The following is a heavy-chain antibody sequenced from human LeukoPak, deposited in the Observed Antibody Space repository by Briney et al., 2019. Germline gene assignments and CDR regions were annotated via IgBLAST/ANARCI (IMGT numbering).Heavy chain of an antibody. Sequence: GGSLRLSCAASGFTFSNAWMSWVRQAPGKGLEWVAVIWYDGSNKYYADSVKGRFTISRDNSKNTLYLQMNSLRAEDTAVYYCASAYYYDSSGYYYWGQGTLVTVSS. CDR2: IWYDGSNK. V-gene: IGHV3-33*08. CDR3: ASAYYYDSSGYYY. J-gene: IGHJ4*02. D-gene: IGHD3-22*01. CDR1: GFTFSNAW.